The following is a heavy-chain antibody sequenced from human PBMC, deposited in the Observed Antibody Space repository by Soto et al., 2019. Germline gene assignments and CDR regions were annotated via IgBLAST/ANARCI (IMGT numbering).Heavy chain of an antibody. D-gene: IGHD3-10*01. J-gene: IGHJ4*02. V-gene: IGHV1-3*01. CDR3: ARVIMVRGVSFDYFDY. Sequence: QVQLVQSGAEVKKPGASVKVSCKASGYTFTSYAMHWVRQAPGQRLEWMGWINAGNGNTKYSQKFQGRVTITRDTSASTAYMELSSLRSEDTAVYYCARVIMVRGVSFDYFDYWGQGTLVTVSS. CDR1: GYTFTSYA. CDR2: INAGNGNT.